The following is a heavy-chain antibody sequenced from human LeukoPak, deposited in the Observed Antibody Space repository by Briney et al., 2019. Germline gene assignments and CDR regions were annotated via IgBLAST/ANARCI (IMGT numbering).Heavy chain of an antibody. J-gene: IGHJ4*02. Sequence: PGGSLRLSCAASGFTFRSYGMHWVRQAPGKGLEWVANIKQDGSEKYYVDSVKGRFTISRDNAKKSLYLQMNSLRAEDTAVYYCAGTISDILTGYYMVYWGQGTLVTVSS. CDR2: IKQDGSEK. V-gene: IGHV3-7*01. CDR3: AGTISDILTGYYMVY. D-gene: IGHD3-9*01. CDR1: GFTFRSYG.